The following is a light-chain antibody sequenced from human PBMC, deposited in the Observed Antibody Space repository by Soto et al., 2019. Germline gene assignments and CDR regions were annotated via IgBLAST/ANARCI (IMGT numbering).Light chain of an antibody. V-gene: IGLV2-14*01. CDR3: SSYTSISTRV. CDR1: SSDVGSYNY. J-gene: IGLJ3*02. CDR2: EVS. Sequence: QSALPQPASVSGSPGQSITISCTGTSSDVGSYNYVSWYQQHPGKAPKLMIYEVSNRPSGGSNRFSGSESGNTASLTISWLQAEDEANYYCSSYTSISTRVFGGGTQLTVL.